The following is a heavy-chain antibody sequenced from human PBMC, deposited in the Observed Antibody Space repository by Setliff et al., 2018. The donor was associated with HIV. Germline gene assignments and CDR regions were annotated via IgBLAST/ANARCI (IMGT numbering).Heavy chain of an antibody. CDR2: IIPIFGTA. Sequence: PSVKVSCKASGVTFSNYAISWVRQAPGQGLEWMGGIIPIFGTANYAQKFQGRVTITTDESTITAYMELSSLRSEDTAVYYCARDPQWRPSLEDWFDPWGQGTLVTVSS. D-gene: IGHD2-2*01. CDR3: ARDPQWRPSLEDWFDP. CDR1: GVTFSNYA. J-gene: IGHJ5*02. V-gene: IGHV1-69*05.